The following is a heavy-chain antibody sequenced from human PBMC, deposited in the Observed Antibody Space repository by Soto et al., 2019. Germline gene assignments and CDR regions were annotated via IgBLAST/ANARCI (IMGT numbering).Heavy chain of an antibody. CDR3: AKAEGGSGMDV. CDR2: ISYDGSNK. V-gene: IGHV3-30*18. Sequence: GGSLRLSCAASGFTFSSYGMHWVRQAPGKGLEWVAVISYDGSNKYYADSVKGRFTISRDNSKNTLYLQMNSLRAEDTAVYYCAKAEGGSGMDVWGQGTTVTVSS. J-gene: IGHJ6*02. D-gene: IGHD2-15*01. CDR1: GFTFSSYG.